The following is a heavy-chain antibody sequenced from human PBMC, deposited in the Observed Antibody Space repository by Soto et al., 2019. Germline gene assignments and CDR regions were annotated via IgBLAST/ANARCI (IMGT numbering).Heavy chain of an antibody. J-gene: IGHJ3*02. D-gene: IGHD5-18*01. CDR1: GFTFKTYG. CDR3: ARGGGYSYGTNDAFCI. CDR2: ISDDGSNN. V-gene: IGHV3-30*03. Sequence: QVQLVESGGGVVQPGRSLRLSCAASGFTFKTYGMHWVRQAPGKGLEWVAVISDDGSNNYNIASVEGRFTISRDNSKNTLSLRMNSLREADTAVYYCARGGGYSYGTNDAFCIWGQGTMVTVSS.